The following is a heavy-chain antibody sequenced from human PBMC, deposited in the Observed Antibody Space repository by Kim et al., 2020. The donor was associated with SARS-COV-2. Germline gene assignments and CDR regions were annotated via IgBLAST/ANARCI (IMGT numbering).Heavy chain of an antibody. D-gene: IGHD6-13*01. Sequence: GGSLRLSCAASGFTFSTSAMTWVRQAPGKGLEWVSSISGSGGSAYYADSVKGRFTVSRDNSKNTLYLQMNSLRAEDTAVYYCAKGDGSNWGFDYWGQGT. CDR1: GFTFSTSA. V-gene: IGHV3-23*01. CDR2: ISGSGGSA. J-gene: IGHJ4*02. CDR3: AKGDGSNWGFDY.